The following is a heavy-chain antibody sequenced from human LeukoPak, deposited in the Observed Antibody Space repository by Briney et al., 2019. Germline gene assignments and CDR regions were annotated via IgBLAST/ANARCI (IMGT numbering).Heavy chain of an antibody. J-gene: IGHJ4*02. Sequence: ASVKVSCKASGYTFTSYAMNWVRQAPGQGLEWMGWINTNTGNPTYAQGFTGRFVFSLDTSVSTTYMEISSLKAEDTAVYFCARAFQSLGGLSLPDYWGQGTLVTVSS. CDR2: INTNTGNP. CDR3: ARAFQSLGGLSLPDY. D-gene: IGHD3-16*02. CDR1: GYTFTSYA. V-gene: IGHV7-4-1*02.